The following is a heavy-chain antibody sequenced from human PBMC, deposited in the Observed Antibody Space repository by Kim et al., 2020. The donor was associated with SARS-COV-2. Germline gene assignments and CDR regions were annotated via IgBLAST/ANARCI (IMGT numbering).Heavy chain of an antibody. V-gene: IGHV3-33*01. CDR1: GFTFSSYG. CDR3: ARQESVGAVFYYFDY. Sequence: GGSLRLSCAASGFTFSSYGMHWVRQAPGKGLEWVAVIWYDGSNKYYADSVKGRFTISRDNSKNTLYLQMNSLRAEDTAVYYCARQESVGAVFYYFDYWGQGTLVTVSS. J-gene: IGHJ4*02. CDR2: IWYDGSNK. D-gene: IGHD1-26*01.